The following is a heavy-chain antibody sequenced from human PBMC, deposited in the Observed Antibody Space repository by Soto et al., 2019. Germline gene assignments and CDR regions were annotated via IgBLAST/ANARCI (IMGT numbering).Heavy chain of an antibody. D-gene: IGHD5-18*01. CDR3: ARAQWIQLWLFDY. Sequence: EVQLLESGGGLVQPGGSLRLSCAASGFTFSSYAMSWVRQAPGKGLEWVSAISGSGGSTYYADSVKGRFTISRDNSKTNLYLPMNSLRAEDTAVYYCARAQWIQLWLFDYWGQGTLVTVSS. CDR1: GFTFSSYA. J-gene: IGHJ4*02. V-gene: IGHV3-23*01. CDR2: ISGSGGST.